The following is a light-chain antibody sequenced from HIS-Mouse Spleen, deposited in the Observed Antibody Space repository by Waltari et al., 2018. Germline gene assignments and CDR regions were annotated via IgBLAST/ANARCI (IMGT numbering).Light chain of an antibody. V-gene: IGLV2-14*03. Sequence: QSALTQPASVSGSPGQSITISCTGTSSDVGGYNYVPWYKQHPGKAPKLMLYDVSNRPSGGSNRIAGSKSGNTASLTISVLQAEDEADYYCSSYTSSSTEVFGGGTKLTVL. CDR3: SSYTSSSTEV. CDR1: SSDVGGYNY. CDR2: DVS. J-gene: IGLJ2*01.